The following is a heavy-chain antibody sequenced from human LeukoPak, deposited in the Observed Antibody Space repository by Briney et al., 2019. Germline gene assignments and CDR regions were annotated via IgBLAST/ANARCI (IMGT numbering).Heavy chain of an antibody. CDR1: GGSISTYY. V-gene: IGHV4-59*08. CDR2: IYHSGST. CDR3: ARRYYYYYYMDV. Sequence: PSETLSLTCTVSGGSISTYYWSWIRQPPGKGLEWIGYIYHSGSTYYNPSLKSRVTISVDTSKNQFSLKLSSVTAADTAVYYCARRYYYYYYMDVWGKGTTVTISS. J-gene: IGHJ6*03.